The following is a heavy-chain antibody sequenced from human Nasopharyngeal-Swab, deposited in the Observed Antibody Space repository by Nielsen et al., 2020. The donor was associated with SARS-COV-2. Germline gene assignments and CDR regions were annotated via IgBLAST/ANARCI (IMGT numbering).Heavy chain of an antibody. CDR1: GYIFPAYW. V-gene: IGHV5-51*01. Sequence: GGSLRLSCTGSGYIFPAYWIAWVRQLPGKGLEWLGIIYPGDSDTTYSTSFQGRVTLSADKSINTAYLQWSSLQASDTGIYYCTRGIDFDYWGQGTLVTVSS. CDR2: IYPGDSDT. CDR3: TRGIDFDY. J-gene: IGHJ4*02.